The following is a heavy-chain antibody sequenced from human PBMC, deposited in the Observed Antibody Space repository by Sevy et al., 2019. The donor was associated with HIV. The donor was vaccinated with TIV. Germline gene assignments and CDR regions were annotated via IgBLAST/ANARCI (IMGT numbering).Heavy chain of an antibody. CDR2: ISYDGSSK. CDR3: AKIAAADPGGFYYYYGMDV. CDR1: GFTFSSYG. J-gene: IGHJ6*02. Sequence: GGSLRLSCAASGFTFSSYGMHWVRQAPGKGLEWVAVISYDGSSKYYAVSVKVRFTISRDNSKNTLYLQMNSLRAEDTAVYYCAKIAAADPGGFYYYYGMDVWGQGTTVTVSS. D-gene: IGHD6-13*01. V-gene: IGHV3-30*18.